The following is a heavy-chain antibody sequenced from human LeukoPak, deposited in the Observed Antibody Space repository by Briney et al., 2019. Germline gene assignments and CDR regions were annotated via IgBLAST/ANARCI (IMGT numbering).Heavy chain of an antibody. V-gene: IGHV5-51*01. D-gene: IGHD3-10*01. Sequence: GESLKISWKGSGSRIPTYWIGWGRQMPGKGLEWMGLIYPSDSDTRFSPSFEGQVTISADKSISTAYLQWSSLKASDTAMYYCASPDRSGSADAFDIWGQGTLVTVSS. CDR1: GSRIPTYW. CDR2: IYPSDSDT. J-gene: IGHJ3*02. CDR3: ASPDRSGSADAFDI.